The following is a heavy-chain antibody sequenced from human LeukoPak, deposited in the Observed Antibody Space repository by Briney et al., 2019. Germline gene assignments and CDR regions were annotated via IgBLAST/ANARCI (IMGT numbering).Heavy chain of an antibody. CDR3: AREEHGSGVDAFDI. Sequence: SGGSLRLSCAASGFTFSSYWMSWVRQAPGKGLEWVANIRQDGSEKYYVGSVKGRFTISRDNAKNSLYLQMNSLRAEDTAVYYCAREEHGSGVDAFDIWGQGTMVTVSS. V-gene: IGHV3-7*01. J-gene: IGHJ3*02. CDR2: IRQDGSEK. D-gene: IGHD3-10*01. CDR1: GFTFSSYW.